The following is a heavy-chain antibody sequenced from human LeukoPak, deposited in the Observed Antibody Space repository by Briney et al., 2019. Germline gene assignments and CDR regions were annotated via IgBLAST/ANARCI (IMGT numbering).Heavy chain of an antibody. D-gene: IGHD3-9*01. V-gene: IGHV3-21*01. CDR1: GFTFSSYS. CDR2: ISSSSSYI. Sequence: GGSLRLSCAASGFTFSSYSMNWVRQAPGKGLEWVSSISSSSSYIYYADSVKGRFTISRDNAKNSLYLQMHSLRAEDTAVYYCAGPLSGGNYDIFKGELPYYMDVWGKGTTVTISS. CDR3: AGPLSGGNYDIFKGELPYYMDV. J-gene: IGHJ6*03.